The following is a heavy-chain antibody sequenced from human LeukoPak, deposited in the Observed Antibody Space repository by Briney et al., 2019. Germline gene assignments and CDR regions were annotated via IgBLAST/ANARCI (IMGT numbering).Heavy chain of an antibody. V-gene: IGHV3-13*01. D-gene: IGHD5-24*01. J-gene: IGHJ6*02. CDR3: ARDRRDASNFYFYGMDV. CDR1: GFTFSRYD. Sequence: GGSLRLSCAASGFTFSRYDIHWVRQAAGKGLEWVSAIGSTGITYYPDSVRGRFTISRDDAKTSVYLEMNSLRAEDTAVYFCARDRRDASNFYFYGMDVWGQGTTVTVSS. CDR2: IGSTGIT.